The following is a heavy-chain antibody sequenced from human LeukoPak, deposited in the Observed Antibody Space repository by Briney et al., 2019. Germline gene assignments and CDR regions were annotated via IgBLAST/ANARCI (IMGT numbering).Heavy chain of an antibody. CDR1: GYTFTGYY. CDR3: ARERPMVVVVAATDLDY. J-gene: IGHJ4*02. CDR2: INPNSGDT. Sequence: ASVKVSCKASGYTFTGYYMHWVRQAPGQGLQWMGWINPNSGDTGYAQKFQGRVTMTRDTSITTAYMELTNLRSDDTAVYYCARERPMVVVVAATDLDYWAREPWSPSPQ. D-gene: IGHD2-15*01. V-gene: IGHV1-2*02.